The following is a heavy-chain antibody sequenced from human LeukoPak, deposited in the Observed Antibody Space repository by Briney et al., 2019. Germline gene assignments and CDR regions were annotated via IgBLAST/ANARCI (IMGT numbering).Heavy chain of an antibody. J-gene: IGHJ4*02. CDR3: AKKISGSYSECPDY. V-gene: IGHV3-30*18. D-gene: IGHD1-26*01. CDR1: GFIFSTYG. Sequence: GSLRLSCAASGFIFSTYGMHWVRQAPGKGLEWVAVTSSDGSNKHYADSVKGRFTISRDNSKNTLYLQMNSLRVEDTAVYYCAKKISGSYSECPDYWGQGTLVTVSS. CDR2: TSSDGSNK.